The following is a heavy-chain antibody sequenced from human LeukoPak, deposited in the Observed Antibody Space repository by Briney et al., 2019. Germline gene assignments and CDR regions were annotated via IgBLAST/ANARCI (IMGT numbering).Heavy chain of an antibody. CDR1: GYTFTGCY. V-gene: IGHV1-2*02. D-gene: IGHD6-19*01. Sequence: ASVKVSCKASGYTFTGCYMHWVRQAPGQGLEWMGWINPNSGGTNYAQKFQGRVTMTRDTSISTAYMELSRLRSDDTAVYYCARLYSSARRAFDIWGQGTMVTVSS. J-gene: IGHJ3*02. CDR2: INPNSGGT. CDR3: ARLYSSARRAFDI.